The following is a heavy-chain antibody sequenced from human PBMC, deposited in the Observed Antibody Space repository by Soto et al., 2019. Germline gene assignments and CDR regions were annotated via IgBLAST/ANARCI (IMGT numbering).Heavy chain of an antibody. Sequence: SVEVSCKASCYTFTSYGISWVRQVPGQGLEWMGWISAYNGNTKYAQKLQGRVTMTTGTSTSTPYMVPSSPRFGDWAESYCARGAKLDTKKGWQDYGMEVWGQGSTVTGSS. CDR3: ARGAKLDTKKGWQDYGMEV. CDR2: ISAYNGNT. D-gene: IGHD6-13*01. J-gene: IGHJ6*02. CDR1: CYTFTSYG. V-gene: IGHV1-18*01.